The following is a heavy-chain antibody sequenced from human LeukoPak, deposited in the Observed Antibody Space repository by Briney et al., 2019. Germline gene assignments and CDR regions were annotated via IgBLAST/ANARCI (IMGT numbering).Heavy chain of an antibody. Sequence: SETLSLTCTVSGGSISGCTYYWDWIRQSPGTGLEWIGSVCRSGPTYYNPSLRGRVTMPVGSAPNQFSLRLNSVTAADTAIYYCVRHIPETGRDEQPFEHWGQGILVTVSS. CDR3: VRHIPETGRDEQPFEH. CDR2: VCRSGPT. J-gene: IGHJ4*02. V-gene: IGHV4-39*01. D-gene: IGHD2-21*01. CDR1: GGSISGCTYY.